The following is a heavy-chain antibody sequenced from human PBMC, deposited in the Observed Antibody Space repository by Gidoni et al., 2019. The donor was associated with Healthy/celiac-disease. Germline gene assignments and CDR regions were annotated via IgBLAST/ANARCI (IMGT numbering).Heavy chain of an antibody. CDR2: INHSGST. J-gene: IGHJ4*02. D-gene: IGHD6-19*01. V-gene: IGHV4-34*01. CDR3: ARGIGYSSGWSTSTIDY. CDR1: GGSFSGYY. Sequence: QVQLQQWGAGLLKPSETLSLTCAVYGGSFSGYYWSWIRQPPGKGLEWIGEINHSGSTNYNPSLKSRVTISVDTSKNQFSLKLSSVTAADTAVYYCARGIGYSSGWSTSTIDYWGQGTLVTVSS.